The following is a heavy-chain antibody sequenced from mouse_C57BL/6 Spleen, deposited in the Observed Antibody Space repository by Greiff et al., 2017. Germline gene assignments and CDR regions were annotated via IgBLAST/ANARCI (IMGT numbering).Heavy chain of an antibody. D-gene: IGHD2-2*01. V-gene: IGHV3-6*01. Sequence: ESGPGLVKPSQSLSLTCSVTGYSITSGYYWNWIRQFPGNKLEWMGYISYDGSNNYNPSLKNRISITLDTSKNQFFLKLNSVTTEDTATYYCARAGYGYDLYYFDYWGQGTTLTVSS. CDR1: GYSITSGYY. CDR3: ARAGYGYDLYYFDY. CDR2: ISYDGSN. J-gene: IGHJ2*01.